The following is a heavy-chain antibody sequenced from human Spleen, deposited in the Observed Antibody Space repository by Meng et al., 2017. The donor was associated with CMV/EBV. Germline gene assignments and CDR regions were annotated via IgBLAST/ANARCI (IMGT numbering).Heavy chain of an antibody. CDR3: AKGSSGRYSGFDS. CDR1: GFTFSTYW. D-gene: IGHD6-19*01. J-gene: IGHJ4*02. V-gene: IGHV3-9*03. Sequence: SLKISCAASGFTFSTYWMNWVRQAPGKGLEWVSRISWNSGSIGYADSVKGRFTISRDNAKNSLYLQMNSLRAEDMAFYYCAKGSSGRYSGFDSWGQGTLVTVSS. CDR2: ISWNSGSI.